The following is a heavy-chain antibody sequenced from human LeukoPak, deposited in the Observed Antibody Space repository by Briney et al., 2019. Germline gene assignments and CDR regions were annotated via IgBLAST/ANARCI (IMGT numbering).Heavy chain of an antibody. J-gene: IGHJ3*02. CDR2: IRYDGSNK. V-gene: IGHV3-30*02. D-gene: IGHD3-10*01. CDR3: AKDLRAGLLWFGLDAFDI. Sequence: GGCLRLSCAASGFSFSSYGMHWVLQAPGKGLEWVAFIRYDGSNKYYADSVKGRFTISRDNSKNTLYLQMNSLRAEDTAVYYCAKDLRAGLLWFGLDAFDIWGQGTMVTVSS. CDR1: GFSFSSYG.